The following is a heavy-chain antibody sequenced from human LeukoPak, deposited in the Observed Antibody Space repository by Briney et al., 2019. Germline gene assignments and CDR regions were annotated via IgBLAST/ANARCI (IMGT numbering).Heavy chain of an antibody. J-gene: IGHJ6*03. Sequence: SETLSLTCTVSGGSISSGSYYWSWIRQPAGKGLEWIGRIYTSGSTNYNPSLKSRVTISVDTSKNQFSLKLSSVTAADTAVYYCASANTYSSAYYIYYYYMDVWGKGTTVTVSS. D-gene: IGHD3-22*01. CDR2: IYTSGST. CDR1: GGSISSGSYY. V-gene: IGHV4-61*02. CDR3: ASANTYSSAYYIYYYYMDV.